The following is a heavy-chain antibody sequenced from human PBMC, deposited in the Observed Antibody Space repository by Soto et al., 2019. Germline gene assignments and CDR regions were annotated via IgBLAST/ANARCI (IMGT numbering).Heavy chain of an antibody. D-gene: IGHD4-4*01. Sequence: ASVKVSCKASGGTFSSYAISWVRQAPGQGLEWMGGIIPIFGTANYAQKFQGRVTITADESTGTAYMELSSLRSEDTAVYYCASGFYSNYATYYFDYWGQGALVTVSS. J-gene: IGHJ4*02. CDR1: GGTFSSYA. V-gene: IGHV1-69*13. CDR2: IIPIFGTA. CDR3: ASGFYSNYATYYFDY.